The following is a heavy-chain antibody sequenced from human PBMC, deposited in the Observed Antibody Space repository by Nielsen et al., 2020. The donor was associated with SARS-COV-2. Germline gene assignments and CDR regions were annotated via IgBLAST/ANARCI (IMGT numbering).Heavy chain of an antibody. CDR2: IYYSGST. Sequence: SETLSLTCTVSGGSISSGGYYWSWIRQHPGKGLEWIGYIYYSGSTYYNPSLKSRVTISVDTSKNQFSLKLSSVTAADTAVYYCARVTGDYYYGMDVWGQGTTVTVSS. V-gene: IGHV4-31*03. CDR3: ARVTGDYYYGMDV. J-gene: IGHJ6*02. CDR1: GGSISSGGYY.